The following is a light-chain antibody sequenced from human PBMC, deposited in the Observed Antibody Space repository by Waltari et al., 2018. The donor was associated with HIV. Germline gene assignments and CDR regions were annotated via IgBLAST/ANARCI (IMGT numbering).Light chain of an antibody. Sequence: EIVLTQSPATLSLSPGERATLSCKTNQTIKTSLAWYQQRPGQAPRLRIYEASNRATGIPVMFSGSASGTDFTLTISSLEPEDFAVYFCQHRGNWPLFTFGPGTKVDIK. V-gene: IGKV3-11*01. J-gene: IGKJ3*01. CDR3: QHRGNWPLFT. CDR1: QTIKTS. CDR2: EAS.